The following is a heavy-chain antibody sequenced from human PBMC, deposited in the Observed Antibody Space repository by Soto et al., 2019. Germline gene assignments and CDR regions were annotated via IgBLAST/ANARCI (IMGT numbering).Heavy chain of an antibody. D-gene: IGHD4-17*01. J-gene: IGHJ4*02. CDR2: ISGDAYST. CDR3: AKGQTTVSMSDY. V-gene: IGHV3-23*01. Sequence: HPGGSLRLSCAASGFTFSSYAMNWVRQAPGKGLEWVSTISGDAYSTYYADSVKGRFTISRDNSKNTLYLQMNSLRAEDTAVYYCAKGQTTVSMSDYCGQGTLVTVSS. CDR1: GFTFSSYA.